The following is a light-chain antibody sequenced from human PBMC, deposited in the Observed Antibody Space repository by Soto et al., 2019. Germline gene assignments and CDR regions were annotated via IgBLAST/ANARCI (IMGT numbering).Light chain of an antibody. CDR3: SSYTSSSTVV. Sequence: QAVVTQPASVSGSPGQSITISCTGTSSDVGAYNFVSWYQQHPGKAPKLMIYDVSNWPPGVSNRFSGSKSGNTASLTISGLQAEDEADYYCSSYTSSSTVVFGGGTQLTVL. V-gene: IGLV2-14*01. CDR2: DVS. CDR1: SSDVGAYNF. J-gene: IGLJ2*01.